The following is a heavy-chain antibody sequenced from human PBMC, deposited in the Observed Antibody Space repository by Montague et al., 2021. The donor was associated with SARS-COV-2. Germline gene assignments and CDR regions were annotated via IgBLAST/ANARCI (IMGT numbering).Heavy chain of an antibody. V-gene: IGHV4-61*01. D-gene: IGHD1-20*01. Sequence: SETLSLTCTVSGVAERRRRSEEHTIEHQSHNDLEWSLLLDKKKSPNYNPSLKSRVTISGDMSKNQFSLNVSSVTAADTAVYYCTRDPITVTTGTIYNYYGRDVWGQGTTGT. CDR3: TRDPITVTTGTIYNYYGRDV. CDR2: LDKKKSP. CDR1: GVAERRRRSE. J-gene: IGHJ6*02.